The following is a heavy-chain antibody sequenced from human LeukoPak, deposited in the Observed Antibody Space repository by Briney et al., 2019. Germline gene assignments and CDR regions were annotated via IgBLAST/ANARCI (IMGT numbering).Heavy chain of an antibody. CDR1: GGSFSGYY. J-gene: IGHJ4*02. CDR3: ARRFPTMVRGVIRPSYSDH. Sequence: SETLSLTCAVYGGSFSGYYWSWIRQPPGKGLEWIGEINHSGSTNYNPSLKSRVTISVDTSKNQFSLKLSSVTAADTAVYYCARRFPTMVRGVIRPSYSDHWGQGTLVTVSS. D-gene: IGHD3-10*01. V-gene: IGHV4-34*01. CDR2: INHSGST.